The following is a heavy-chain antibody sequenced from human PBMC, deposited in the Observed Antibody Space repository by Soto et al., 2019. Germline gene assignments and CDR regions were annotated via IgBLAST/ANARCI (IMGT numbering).Heavy chain of an antibody. Sequence: PSETLSLTCTVSGGSVSSGSYYWSWIRQPPGKVLEWIGYIYYSGSTNYNPSLKSRVTISVGTSKNQVSLKLSSVTAADTAVYYGAGDYGDSTFDYWGEGSLVTVSS. V-gene: IGHV4-61*01. CDR1: GGSVSSGSYY. CDR2: IYYSGST. CDR3: AGDYGDSTFDY. J-gene: IGHJ4*02. D-gene: IGHD4-17*01.